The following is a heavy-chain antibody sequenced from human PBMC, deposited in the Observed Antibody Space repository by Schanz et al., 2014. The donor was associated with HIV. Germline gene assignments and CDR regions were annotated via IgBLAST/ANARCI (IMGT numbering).Heavy chain of an antibody. Sequence: EVQLVESGGCLVQPGGSLRLSCAASGFVFSSYAMHWVRQAPGKGLEWLSRISNSGSLKSYADSVKGRFTISRDNAKNLLYLQLNSLRDDDTAVYYCARDCLGGCPADYWGQGTLIIVSS. J-gene: IGHJ4*02. CDR2: ISNSGSLK. D-gene: IGHD6-19*01. CDR1: GFVFSSYA. CDR3: ARDCLGGCPADY. V-gene: IGHV3-48*03.